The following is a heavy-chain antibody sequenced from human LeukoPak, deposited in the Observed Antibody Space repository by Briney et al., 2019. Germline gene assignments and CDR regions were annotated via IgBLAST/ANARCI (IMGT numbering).Heavy chain of an antibody. CDR3: ARSATNRDISASGSDYYYYGMDV. V-gene: IGHV1-18*01. CDR2: ISAYNGNT. J-gene: IGHJ6*02. CDR1: GYTLTELS. D-gene: IGHD3-10*01. Sequence: ASVKVSCKVSGYTLTELSMHWVRQAPGQGLEWLGWISAYNGNTNYAQKLQGRVTMTTDTSTSTADMELRSLRSDDTAVYYCARSATNRDISASGSDYYYYGMDVWGQGTTVTVSS.